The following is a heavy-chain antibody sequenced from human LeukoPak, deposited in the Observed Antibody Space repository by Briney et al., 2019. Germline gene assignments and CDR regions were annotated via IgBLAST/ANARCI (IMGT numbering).Heavy chain of an antibody. J-gene: IGHJ6*04. D-gene: IGHD6-19*01. CDR2: IYSGGST. CDR3: ARFRSSGWTYYYYYYGMDV. CDR1: EFTVSSNY. V-gene: IGHV3-53*01. Sequence: GGSLRLSCAASEFTVSSNYMSWVRQAPGKGLEWVSVIYSGGSTYYADSVKGRFTISRDNSKNTLYLQMNSLRAEDTAVYYCARFRSSGWTYYYYYYGMDVWGKGTTVTVSS.